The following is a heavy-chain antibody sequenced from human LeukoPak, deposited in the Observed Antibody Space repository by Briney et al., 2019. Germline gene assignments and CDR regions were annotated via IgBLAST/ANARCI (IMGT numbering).Heavy chain of an antibody. Sequence: KPSETLSLTCTVSGGSISSYYWSWIRQPAGKGLEWIGRIYTSGSTNYNPSLKSRVTMSVDTSKNQFSLKLSSVTAADTAVYYCARTRYYDSSGYADSRYFDYWGQGTLVTVSS. CDR2: IYTSGST. CDR1: GGSISSYY. D-gene: IGHD3-22*01. V-gene: IGHV4-4*07. CDR3: ARTRYYDSSGYADSRYFDY. J-gene: IGHJ4*02.